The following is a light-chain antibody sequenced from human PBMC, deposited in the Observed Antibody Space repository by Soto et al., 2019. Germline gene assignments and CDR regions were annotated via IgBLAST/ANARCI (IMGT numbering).Light chain of an antibody. CDR1: SSDVGGYNY. J-gene: IGLJ2*01. Sequence: QSALTQPASVSGSPGQSITISCTGTSSDVGGYNYVSWYQQHPGNAPKLMIYEVSNRPSGVSNRFSGSKSGNTASLTISGLQAEDEADYYCSSYTGSSTHGVFGGGTKLTVL. CDR2: EVS. CDR3: SSYTGSSTHGV. V-gene: IGLV2-14*01.